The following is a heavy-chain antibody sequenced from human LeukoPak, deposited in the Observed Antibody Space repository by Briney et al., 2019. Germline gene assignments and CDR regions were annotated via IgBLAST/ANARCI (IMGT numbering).Heavy chain of an antibody. J-gene: IGHJ3*02. CDR2: INHSGST. Sequence: KPSETLSLTCAVYGGSFSGYYWSWIRQPPGKGLEWIGEINHSGSTNYNPSLKSRVTISVDTSKNQFSLNLSSVTAADTAVYYCARETLSGSTLDIWGQGTLVTVSS. CDR3: ARETLSGSTLDI. D-gene: IGHD1-26*01. CDR1: GGSFSGYY. V-gene: IGHV4-34*01.